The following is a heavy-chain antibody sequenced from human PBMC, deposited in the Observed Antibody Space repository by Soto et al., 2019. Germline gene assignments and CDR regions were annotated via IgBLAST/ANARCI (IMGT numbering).Heavy chain of an antibody. CDR1: GFTFSSYA. V-gene: IGHV3-30*04. CDR3: ARRAAYYCRTSCFYYCYGIDV. D-gene: IGHD2-2*01. CDR2: ISDDGSNK. J-gene: IGHJ6*02. Sequence: GGSLRLSCAASGFTFSSYAMHWVRQAPGKGLEWVAVISDDGSNKYYADSVKGRFTISRDNSKNTLYLQMNSLRAEDMAVYYCARRAAYYCRTSCFYYCYGIDVWGQGTPVTVSS.